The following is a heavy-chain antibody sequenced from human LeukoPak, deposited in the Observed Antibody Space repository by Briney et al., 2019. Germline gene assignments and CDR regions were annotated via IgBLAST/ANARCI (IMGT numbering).Heavy chain of an antibody. D-gene: IGHD3-10*02. V-gene: IGHV3-48*03. CDR1: GFTFSSYE. CDR3: AELGITMIGGV. CDR2: ISSSGSTI. Sequence: GGSLRLSCAASGFTFSSYEMNWGRQAPGKGLEWVSYISSSGSTIYYADSVKGRFTISRDNAKNSLYLQMNSLRAEDTAVYYCAELGITMIGGVWGKGTTVTISS. J-gene: IGHJ6*04.